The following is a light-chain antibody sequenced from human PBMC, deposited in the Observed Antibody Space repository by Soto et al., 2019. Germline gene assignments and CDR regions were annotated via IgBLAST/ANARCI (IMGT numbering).Light chain of an antibody. CDR3: QQYGRSPYT. Sequence: EIVLTQSPGTLSLSPGERATLSCRASQSVISAYLAWYQQKPGQAPRLLIYGASNRATGIPDRFRGSGSGTDVTLTISSLEPDDFAVYYCQQYGRSPYTFGQGTKLEIK. J-gene: IGKJ2*01. CDR2: GAS. V-gene: IGKV3-20*01. CDR1: QSVISAY.